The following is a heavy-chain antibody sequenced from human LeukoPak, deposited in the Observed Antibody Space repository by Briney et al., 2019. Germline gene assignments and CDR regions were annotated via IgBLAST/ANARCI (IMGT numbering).Heavy chain of an antibody. CDR3: ARDLGIAAPLYFFDY. V-gene: IGHV3-48*01. D-gene: IGHD6-13*01. Sequence: GGSLRLSCAASGFTFSSYSMNWVRQAPGKGLEWVSYISSSSSTIYYADSVKGRFTISRDNAKNSLYLQMNSLRAEDTAVYYCARDLGIAAPLYFFDYWGQGTLVTVSS. J-gene: IGHJ4*02. CDR1: GFTFSSYS. CDR2: ISSSSSTI.